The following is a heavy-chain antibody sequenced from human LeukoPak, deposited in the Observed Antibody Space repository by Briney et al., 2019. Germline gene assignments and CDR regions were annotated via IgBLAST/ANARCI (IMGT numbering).Heavy chain of an antibody. CDR3: ARGRYDFWSGYYTAPDY. CDR2: INAGNGNT. Sequence: GASVKVSCKASGYTFTSYAMHWVRQAPGQRLEWMGWINAGNGNTKYSQEFQGRVTITRDTSASTAYMELSSLGSEDMAVYYCARGRYDFWSGYYTAPDYWGQGTLVTVSS. V-gene: IGHV1-3*03. CDR1: GYTFTSYA. J-gene: IGHJ4*02. D-gene: IGHD3-3*01.